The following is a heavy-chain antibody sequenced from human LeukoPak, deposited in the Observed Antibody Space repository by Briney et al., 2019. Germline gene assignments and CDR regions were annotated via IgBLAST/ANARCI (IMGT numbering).Heavy chain of an antibody. J-gene: IGHJ4*02. CDR2: IYYSGST. Sequence: SETLSLTCTVSGCSISSYYWSWIRQPPGKGLEWIGYIYYSGSTNYNPSLKSRVTISVDTSKNQFSLKLSSVTAADTAVYYCARRYYGSGSYYNAYDYWGQGTLVTVSS. V-gene: IGHV4-59*01. CDR1: GCSISSYY. D-gene: IGHD3-10*01. CDR3: ARRYYGSGSYYNAYDY.